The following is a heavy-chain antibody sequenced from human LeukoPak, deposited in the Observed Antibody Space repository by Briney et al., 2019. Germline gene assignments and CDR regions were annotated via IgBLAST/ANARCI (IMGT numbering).Heavy chain of an antibody. V-gene: IGHV4-4*07. D-gene: IGHD2-15*01. CDR3: ARRVGRGYCSGGSCYSWNY. CDR1: GGSISSYY. J-gene: IGHJ4*02. CDR2: IYTSGST. Sequence: SETLSLTCTVSGGSISSYYWSWIRQPAGKGLEWIGRIYTSGSTNYNPSLKSRVTISVDTSKNQFSLKLSSVTAADTAVYYCARRVGRGYCSGGSCYSWNYWGQGTLVTVSS.